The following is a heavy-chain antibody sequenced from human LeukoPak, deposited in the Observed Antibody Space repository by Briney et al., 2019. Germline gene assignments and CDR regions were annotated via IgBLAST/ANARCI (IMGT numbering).Heavy chain of an antibody. V-gene: IGHV3-21*01. CDR3: ARDRARGYCSGGSCYFDY. D-gene: IGHD2-15*01. Sequence: GGSLRLSCAASGFTFSSYSMNWVRQAPGKGLEWVSSISSSSSYIYYADSVKGRFTISRDNAKNSLYLQMNSLRAEDTAVYYCARDRARGYCSGGSCYFDYWGQGTLVTVSS. CDR2: ISSSSSYI. J-gene: IGHJ4*02. CDR1: GFTFSSYS.